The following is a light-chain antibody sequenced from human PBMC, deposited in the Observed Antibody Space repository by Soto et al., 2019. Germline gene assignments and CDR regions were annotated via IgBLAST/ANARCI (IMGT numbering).Light chain of an antibody. CDR2: GAS. Sequence: EIVLTQSPGTLSLSPGERATLSCRASQSVSSNCLAWYQQKPGQAPRLLIYGASSRATGIPDRFSGSGSGTDFTLTISRLEPEDFAVYYCRQYGSSPYTFGQGTKLEIK. V-gene: IGKV3-20*01. CDR3: RQYGSSPYT. J-gene: IGKJ2*01. CDR1: QSVSSNC.